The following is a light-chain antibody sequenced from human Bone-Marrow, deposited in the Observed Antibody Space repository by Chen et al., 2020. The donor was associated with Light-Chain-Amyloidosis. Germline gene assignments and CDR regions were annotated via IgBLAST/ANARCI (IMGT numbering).Light chain of an antibody. Sequence: EIVMTQSPATLSVSPGERATLSCRASQSVNSNLAWYQQKPGQAPRLLIYGVSTRATGIPAMFSGSGSGTEFTLAISSLQSEDFAVYYCQQYNNWPRTFGQGTKVEIK. CDR3: QQYNNWPRT. V-gene: IGKV3-15*01. CDR2: GVS. J-gene: IGKJ1*01. CDR1: QSVNSN.